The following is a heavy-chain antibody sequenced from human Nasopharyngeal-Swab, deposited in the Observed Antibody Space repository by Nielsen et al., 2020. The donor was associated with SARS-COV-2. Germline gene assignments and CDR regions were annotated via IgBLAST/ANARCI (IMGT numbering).Heavy chain of an antibody. J-gene: IGHJ6*02. CDR1: GDSVSSTSTG. CDR3: ARGYLKSGMDV. D-gene: IGHD1-1*01. V-gene: IGHV6-1*01. CDR2: TYYGSKRYT. Sequence: SETLSLTCAISGDSVSSTSTGWNWIRQSPSRGLEWLVRTYYGSKRYTDYAVSVKSRITINADTSKNQFSLQLNSVNPEDTAVYYCARGYLKSGMDVWGQGTTVTVSS.